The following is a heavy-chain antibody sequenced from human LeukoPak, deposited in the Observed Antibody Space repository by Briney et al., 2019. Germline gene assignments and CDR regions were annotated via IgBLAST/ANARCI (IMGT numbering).Heavy chain of an antibody. V-gene: IGHV3-23*01. D-gene: IGHD6-19*01. CDR1: GFTFSSYG. Sequence: GGTLRLSCAASGFTFSSYGMSWVRQAPGKGLEWVSAISGSGGSTYYADSVKGRFTISRDNSKNTLYLQMNSLRAEDTAVYYCARGGYSSGWYDGDPYYFDYWGQGTLVTVSS. CDR2: ISGSGGST. J-gene: IGHJ4*02. CDR3: ARGGYSSGWYDGDPYYFDY.